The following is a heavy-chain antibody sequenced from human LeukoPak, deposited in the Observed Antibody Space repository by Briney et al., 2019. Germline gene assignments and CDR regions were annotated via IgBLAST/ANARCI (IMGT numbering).Heavy chain of an antibody. V-gene: IGHV1-2*06. CDR1: GYTFIGYY. Sequence: ASVKVSCKASGYTFIGYYMHWVRQAPGQGLEWMGRINPNSGGTNYAQKFQGRVTMTRDTSISTAYMELSRLRSDDTAVYYCARGDVAGLYGMDVWGRGTTVTVSS. CDR2: INPNSGGT. CDR3: ARGDVAGLYGMDV. D-gene: IGHD6-19*01. J-gene: IGHJ6*02.